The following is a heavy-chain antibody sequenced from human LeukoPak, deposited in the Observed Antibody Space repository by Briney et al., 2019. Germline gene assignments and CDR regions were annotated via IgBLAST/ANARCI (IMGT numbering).Heavy chain of an antibody. Sequence: GGSLRLSCTASGFTFSDYAMHWVRQAPGKGLEWVAVISDDGRNKYYAVSVKGRFTISRDNSKNTLSLQMNSLRDEDTAIYYCARGRVRSHRTAPEYWGQGTLVTVSS. CDR1: GFTFSDYA. J-gene: IGHJ4*02. V-gene: IGHV3-30*03. CDR2: ISDDGRNK. D-gene: IGHD1-1*01. CDR3: ARGRVRSHRTAPEY.